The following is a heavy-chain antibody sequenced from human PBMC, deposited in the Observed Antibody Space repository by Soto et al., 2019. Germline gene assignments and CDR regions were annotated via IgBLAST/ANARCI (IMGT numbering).Heavy chain of an antibody. CDR1: GYSFTSYW. CDR3: ATTRDYSNYDFDY. Sequence: GESLKISCKGSGYSFTSYWIGWVRQMPGKGLERMGIIYPGDSDTRYSPSFQGQVTISADKSISTAYLQWSSLKASDTAMYYCATTRDYSNYDFDYWGQGTLVTVSS. CDR2: IYPGDSDT. D-gene: IGHD4-4*01. J-gene: IGHJ4*02. V-gene: IGHV5-51*01.